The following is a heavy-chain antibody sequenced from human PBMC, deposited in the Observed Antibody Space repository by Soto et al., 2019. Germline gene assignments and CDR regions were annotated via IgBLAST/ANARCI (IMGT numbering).Heavy chain of an antibody. CDR2: IIPIFDSP. J-gene: IGHJ5*02. Sequence: QVQLVQSGAEVQKPGSSVRVSCKASGGSFSTYAFSWVRQAPGHGLEWMEGIIPIFDSPYYAQNFQGRVTIAADRSTSTVDMEVSSLTPEDTAVYYCAREAECRGYCLKKFTWLDPWGQGTLVTVSS. CDR3: AREAECRGYCLKKFTWLDP. V-gene: IGHV1-69*06. CDR1: GGSFSTYA. D-gene: IGHD2-15*01.